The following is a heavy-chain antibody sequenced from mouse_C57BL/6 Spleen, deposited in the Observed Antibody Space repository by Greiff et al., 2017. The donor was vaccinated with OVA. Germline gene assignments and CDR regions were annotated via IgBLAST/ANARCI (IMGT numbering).Heavy chain of an antibody. CDR1: GFTFSSYA. CDR3: ARDKPGFYAMDY. CDR2: ISDGGSYT. Sequence: VKLMESGGGLVKPGGSLTLSCAASGFTFSSYAMSWVRQTPEKRLEWVATISDGGSYTYYPDNVKGRFTISRDNAKNNLYLQMSHLKSEDTAMYYCARDKPGFYAMDYWGQGTSVTVSS. V-gene: IGHV5-4*01. J-gene: IGHJ4*01.